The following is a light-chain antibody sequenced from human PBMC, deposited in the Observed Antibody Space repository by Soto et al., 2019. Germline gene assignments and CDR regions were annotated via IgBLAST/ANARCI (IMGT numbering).Light chain of an antibody. V-gene: IGLV1-44*01. J-gene: IGLJ3*02. CDR3: AAWDDNLNGPL. CDR1: NSNIGRYS. CDR2: SDD. Sequence: QSVLTQPPSLSGTPGPRVTLSCSGSNSNIGRYSVNWYQHFPGTAPKILIYSDDERPSGVPDRFSGSKSGTSASLAISGLQSEDEAEYYCAAWDDNLNGPLFGGGTKLTVL.